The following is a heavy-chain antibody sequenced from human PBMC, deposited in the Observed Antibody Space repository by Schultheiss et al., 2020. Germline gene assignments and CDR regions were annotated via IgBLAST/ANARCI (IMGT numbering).Heavy chain of an antibody. CDR1: GFTVSSNY. Sequence: GGSLRLSCAASGFTVSSNYMSWVRQAPGKGLEWVSVIYSGGSTYYADSVKGRFTISRDNSKNTLYLQMNSLRAEDTAVYYCARENRDGYNPRAFDYWGKGTLVTVSS. J-gene: IGHJ4*02. D-gene: IGHD5-24*01. V-gene: IGHV3-66*01. CDR2: IYSGGST. CDR3: ARENRDGYNPRAFDY.